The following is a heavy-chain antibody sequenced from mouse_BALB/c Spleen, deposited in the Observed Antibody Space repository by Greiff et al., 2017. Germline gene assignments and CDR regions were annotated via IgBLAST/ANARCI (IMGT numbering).Heavy chain of an antibody. Sequence: DVKLVESGGGLVQPGGSLKLSCAASGFTFSSYGMSWVRQTPDKRLELVATINSNGGSTYYPDSVKGRFTISRDNAKNTLYLQMSSLKSEDTAMYYCANDYGAYWGQGTLVTVSA. D-gene: IGHD2-4*01. J-gene: IGHJ3*01. CDR1: GFTFSSYG. V-gene: IGHV5-6-3*01. CDR3: ANDYGAY. CDR2: INSNGGST.